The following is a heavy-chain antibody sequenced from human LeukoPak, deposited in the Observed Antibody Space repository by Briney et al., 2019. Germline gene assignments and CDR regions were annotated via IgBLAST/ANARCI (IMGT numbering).Heavy chain of an antibody. Sequence: ASVKVSCKASGYTFTSYDINWVRQATGQGLEWMGWMNPNSGNTGYAQKFQGRVTITRNTSISTAYMELSSLRSEDTAVYYCARTAEYSSSSHFDYWGQGTLVTVSS. CDR1: GYTFTSYD. CDR3: ARTAEYSSSSHFDY. V-gene: IGHV1-8*03. D-gene: IGHD6-6*01. J-gene: IGHJ4*02. CDR2: MNPNSGNT.